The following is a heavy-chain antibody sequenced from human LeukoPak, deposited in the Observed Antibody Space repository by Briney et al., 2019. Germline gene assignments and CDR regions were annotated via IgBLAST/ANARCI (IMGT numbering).Heavy chain of an antibody. CDR1: GFTFSSYE. CDR2: ISSSGSTI. Sequence: GGSLRLSCAASGFTFSSYEMNWVRQAPGKGLEWVSYISSSGSTIYYADSVKGRFTISRDNAENSLYLQMNSLRAEDAAVYYCASPVREDYYYGMDVWGKGTTVTVSS. CDR3: ASPVREDYYYGMDV. J-gene: IGHJ6*04. V-gene: IGHV3-48*03. D-gene: IGHD3-10*01.